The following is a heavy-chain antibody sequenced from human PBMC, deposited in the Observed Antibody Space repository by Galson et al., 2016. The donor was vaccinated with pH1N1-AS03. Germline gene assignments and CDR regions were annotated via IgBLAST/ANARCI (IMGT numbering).Heavy chain of an antibody. D-gene: IGHD2-2*02. Sequence: LSLTCTVSGASFNSGIYYWSWIRQPPGKGLEWLGYIYYTGSTTYNPSLESRVTISLDTSKTQFSLRLSSVTAADTAVYYCARVGVPAAIGGYYFDHWGQGNLVAVSS. CDR2: IYYTGST. V-gene: IGHV4-61*01. J-gene: IGHJ4*02. CDR1: GASFNSGIYY. CDR3: ARVGVPAAIGGYYFDH.